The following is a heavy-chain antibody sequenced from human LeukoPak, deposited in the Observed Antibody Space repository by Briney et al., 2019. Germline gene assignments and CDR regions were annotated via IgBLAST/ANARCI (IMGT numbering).Heavy chain of an antibody. J-gene: IGHJ4*02. CDR1: GGSICSYY. CDR2: IYYSGST. CDR3: ARVDTAMVSY. D-gene: IGHD5-18*01. V-gene: IGHV4-59*01. Sequence: SETLSLTCTVSGGSICSYYWSWMRQPPGKGGEGSGYIYYSGSTKYNPSLKSRVTISVDTSKHQFSLTLSSVAAADTAVYCCARVDTAMVSYWGQGTLVTVSS.